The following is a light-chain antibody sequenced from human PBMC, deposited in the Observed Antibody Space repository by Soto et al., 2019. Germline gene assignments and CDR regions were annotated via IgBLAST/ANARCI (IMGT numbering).Light chain of an antibody. Sequence: EIVFTQSPGTLSLSPGERATLSCRASQSVSSSYLAWYQQKPGQAPRLLIYGASSRATGIPDRFSGSGSGTDFTLSITRLQPEDCAVYYCQQYGSSPWTSGQGTKVDIK. CDR3: QQYGSSPWT. J-gene: IGKJ1*01. CDR2: GAS. CDR1: QSVSSSY. V-gene: IGKV3-20*01.